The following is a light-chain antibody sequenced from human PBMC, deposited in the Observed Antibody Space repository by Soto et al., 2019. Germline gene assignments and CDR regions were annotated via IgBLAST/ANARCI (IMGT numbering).Light chain of an antibody. V-gene: IGKV3-11*01. Sequence: EIVLTQSPATLSLSPGERATLSCRASQSISNDFAWFQQKPGQAPRLLIYDTSNRASGIPARFSGSGSGTDFTLTISSLEPEDFVIYYCQQHSNWPPITFGQGTRLEIK. CDR1: QSISND. CDR2: DTS. CDR3: QQHSNWPPIT. J-gene: IGKJ5*01.